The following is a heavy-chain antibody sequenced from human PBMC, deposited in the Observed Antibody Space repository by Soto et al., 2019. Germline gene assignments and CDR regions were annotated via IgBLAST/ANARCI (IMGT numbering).Heavy chain of an antibody. CDR1: GGSISSYY. CDR3: ARVDSILLWFGDPIPNWFDP. CDR2: IYYSGST. D-gene: IGHD3-10*01. Sequence: SETLSLTCTVSGGSISSYYWSWIRQPPGKGLEWIGYIYYSGSTNYNPSLKSRVTISVDTSKNQFSLKLSSVTAADTAVYYCARVDSILLWFGDPIPNWFDPWGQGTLVTVSS. J-gene: IGHJ5*02. V-gene: IGHV4-59*01.